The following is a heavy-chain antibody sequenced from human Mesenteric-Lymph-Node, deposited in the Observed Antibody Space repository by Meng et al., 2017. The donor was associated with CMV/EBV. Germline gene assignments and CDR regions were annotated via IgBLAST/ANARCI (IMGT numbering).Heavy chain of an antibody. D-gene: IGHD3-10*01. CDR2: ISYDENNK. CDR3: ARDAVRGDIPSYFYYGMGV. V-gene: IGHV3-30-3*01. CDR1: GFTFSTYA. Sequence: SCKASGFTFSTYAMNWVRQAPGKGLEWVAVISYDENNKYYADAVKGRFTISRDNSKNTLYLQMNSLRAEDTALYYCARDAVRGDIPSYFYYGMGVWGQGTPVTVSS. J-gene: IGHJ6*02.